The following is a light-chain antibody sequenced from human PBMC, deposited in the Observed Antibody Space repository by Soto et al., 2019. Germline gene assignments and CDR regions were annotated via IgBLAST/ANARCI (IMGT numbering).Light chain of an antibody. Sequence: DIQMTQSPSSLSASVGDRVTITCRASQSISNSLNWYQQKPGKAPKFLIFAASSLQSGVPSRFSGGGSGTDFTLAISSLQPEDFATYYCQQSYEPPFTFGPGTKVDIK. CDR3: QQSYEPPFT. CDR2: AAS. CDR1: QSISNS. V-gene: IGKV1-39*01. J-gene: IGKJ3*01.